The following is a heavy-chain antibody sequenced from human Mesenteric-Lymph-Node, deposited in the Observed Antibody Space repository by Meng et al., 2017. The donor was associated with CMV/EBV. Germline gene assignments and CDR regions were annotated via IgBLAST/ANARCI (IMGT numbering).Heavy chain of an antibody. D-gene: IGHD5-18*01. CDR1: GYTFTNYY. CDR3: ARGSYSYAYPPFHYGMDV. Sequence: ASVKVSCKASGYTFTNYYMHWVRQAPGQGLEWMGWINPNSGGTEYSQNFQGRITLTRDTSINTAYMEVSSLRSDDTAVYYCARGSYSYAYPPFHYGMDVWGQGTTVTVSS. CDR2: INPNSGGT. J-gene: IGHJ6*02. V-gene: IGHV1-2*02.